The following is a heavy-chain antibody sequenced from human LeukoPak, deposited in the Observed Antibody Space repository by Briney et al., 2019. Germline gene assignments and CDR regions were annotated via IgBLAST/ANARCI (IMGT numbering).Heavy chain of an antibody. Sequence: SETLSLTCTVSGGSIRSYYWSCIRQPPGKGLEWIGYIYYSGSTNYNPSLKSRVTISVDTSKNQFSLKLSSVTAADTAVYYCARGSIAARNDAFDIWGQGTIVTVSS. CDR2: IYYSGST. V-gene: IGHV4-59*01. D-gene: IGHD6-6*01. CDR1: GGSIRSYY. CDR3: ARGSIAARNDAFDI. J-gene: IGHJ3*02.